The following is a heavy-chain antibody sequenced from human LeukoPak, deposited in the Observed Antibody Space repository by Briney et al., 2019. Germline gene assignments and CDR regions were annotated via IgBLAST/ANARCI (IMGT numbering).Heavy chain of an antibody. D-gene: IGHD5-12*01. V-gene: IGHV3-9*01. Sequence: GGSLRLSCAASGFTFDDYAMHWVRQAPGKGLEWVSGISWNSGSIGYADSVKGRFTISGDNAKNSLYLQMNSLRAEDTAVYYCAGRGYSGYDYDYWGQGTLVTVSS. CDR2: ISWNSGSI. J-gene: IGHJ4*02. CDR3: AGRGYSGYDYDY. CDR1: GFTFDDYA.